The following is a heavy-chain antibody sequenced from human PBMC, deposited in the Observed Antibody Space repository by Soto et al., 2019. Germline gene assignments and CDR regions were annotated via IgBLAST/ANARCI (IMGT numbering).Heavy chain of an antibody. Sequence: SETLSLTCTVSGGSISSSSYYWGWIRQPPGKGLDWIGSIYYGRSTYYNPSLKSRVTISVDTSKNQFSLKLSSVTAADTAVYYCARFHTYFQGSLRLDVWGQGTTVTFSS. V-gene: IGHV4-39*01. CDR3: ARFHTYFQGSLRLDV. D-gene: IGHD3-9*01. J-gene: IGHJ6*02. CDR1: GGSISSSSYY. CDR2: IYYGRST.